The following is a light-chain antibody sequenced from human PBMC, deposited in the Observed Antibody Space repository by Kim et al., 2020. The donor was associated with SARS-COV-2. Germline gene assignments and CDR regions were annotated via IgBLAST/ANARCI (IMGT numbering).Light chain of an antibody. V-gene: IGLV3-19*01. CDR2: GKN. J-gene: IGLJ3*02. CDR1: SLRSYY. Sequence: SSELTQDPAVSVALGQTVRITCQGDSLRSYYASWYQQKPGQAPVLVIYGKNNRPSGIPDRFSGSSSGNTASLIITRAQAEDEADYYCNCRYSSGNHWVFG. CDR3: NCRYSSGNHWV.